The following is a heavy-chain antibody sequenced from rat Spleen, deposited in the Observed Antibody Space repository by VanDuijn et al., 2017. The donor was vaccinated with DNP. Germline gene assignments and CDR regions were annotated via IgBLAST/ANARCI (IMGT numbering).Heavy chain of an antibody. CDR1: GYSITSNY. Sequence: VQLQESGPGLVKPSQSLSLTCSVTGYSITSNYWAWIRKFPGNKMEWMGYINYSGSTGYSPSLKSRISITRDTSTNQFFLQLNSVTTEDTATYYCARGLRRVPHYYWYFDFWGPGTMVTVSS. CDR3: ARGLRRVPHYYWYFDF. V-gene: IGHV3-1*01. J-gene: IGHJ1*01. CDR2: INYSGST. D-gene: IGHD1-11*01.